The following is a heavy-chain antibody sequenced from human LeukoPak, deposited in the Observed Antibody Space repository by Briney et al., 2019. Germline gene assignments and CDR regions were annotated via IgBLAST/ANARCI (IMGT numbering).Heavy chain of an antibody. Sequence: GGSLRLSCAASGFTFSSYAMHWVRQAPGKGLEWVSYISSSGSTIYYVDSVKGRFTISRDNAKNSLYLQMNSLRAEDTAVYYCARGGGITMVRGAPRQDNDYWGQGTLVTVSS. V-gene: IGHV3-48*04. D-gene: IGHD3-10*01. CDR3: ARGGGITMVRGAPRQDNDY. CDR2: ISSSGSTI. CDR1: GFTFSSYA. J-gene: IGHJ4*02.